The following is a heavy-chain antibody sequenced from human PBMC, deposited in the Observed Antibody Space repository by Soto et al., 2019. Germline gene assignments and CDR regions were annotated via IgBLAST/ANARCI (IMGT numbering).Heavy chain of an antibody. V-gene: IGHV3-30*18. D-gene: IGHD2-21*02. J-gene: IGHJ4*02. Sequence: QVQLVESGGGVVQPGRSLRLSCAASGFTFSSYGMHWVRQAPGKGLEWVAVISYDGSNKYCADSVKGRFTISRDNSKNTLYMQMNSLRAEDTAVYYGAKDSYKVVVTPECDSWGQGTLVTVSS. CDR1: GFTFSSYG. CDR2: ISYDGSNK. CDR3: AKDSYKVVVTPECDS.